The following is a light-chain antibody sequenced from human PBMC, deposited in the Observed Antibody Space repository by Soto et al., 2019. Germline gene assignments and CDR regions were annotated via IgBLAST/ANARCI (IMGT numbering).Light chain of an antibody. V-gene: IGKV1-27*01. CDR3: QRYKSAALT. J-gene: IGKJ4*01. Sequence: DVQMTQSPSSLSASVGDRVTITCRASPGISNNLVWYQQKPGKVPKVLIYAASTLQSGVPSRFSGSGSGTDFTLTISSLQPEDFATDDWQRYKSAALTFGGGTKVEIK. CDR1: PGISNN. CDR2: AAS.